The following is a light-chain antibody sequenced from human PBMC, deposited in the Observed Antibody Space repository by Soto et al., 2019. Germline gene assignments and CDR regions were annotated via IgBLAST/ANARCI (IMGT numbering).Light chain of an antibody. CDR3: QHRYSWPLT. J-gene: IGKJ4*01. CDR1: QSIGRS. V-gene: IGKV3-11*01. CDR2: DAS. Sequence: EVVLTQSPATMSWSLGERATLSCRASQSIGRSLAWYQQRPGQAPSLLISDASNSATGITARFSGSGSGTDFSLTISSLETEDFAVYYCQHRYSWPLTFGGGTKVEIK.